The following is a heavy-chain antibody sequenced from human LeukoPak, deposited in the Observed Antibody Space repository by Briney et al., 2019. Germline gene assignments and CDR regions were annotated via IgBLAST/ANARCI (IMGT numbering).Heavy chain of an antibody. D-gene: IGHD5-18*01. CDR2: VSHSAST. V-gene: IGHV4-38-2*02. CDR1: GFSLSGGHF. Sequence: SETLSLTCIVSGFSLSGGHFWGWIRQSPGKGLEWIGSVSHSASTYYNPSLKSSVTMSIDTSKNQFSLKLKSVTAADTAVYYCARVETAMMRVWGQGILVTVSA. CDR3: ARVETAMMRV. J-gene: IGHJ4*02.